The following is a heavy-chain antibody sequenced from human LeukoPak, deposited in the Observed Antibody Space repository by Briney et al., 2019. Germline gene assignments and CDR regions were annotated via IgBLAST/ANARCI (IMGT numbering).Heavy chain of an antibody. CDR3: ARDSLGEYYFDY. Sequence: ASVKVSCKASGYTFTGYYMHWVRQAPGQGLEWMGWINPNSGGTNHAQKFQGRVTMTRDTSISTAYMELSRLRSDDTAVYYCARDSLGEYYFDYWGQGTLVTVSS. D-gene: IGHD3-10*01. CDR1: GYTFTGYY. CDR2: INPNSGGT. V-gene: IGHV1-2*02. J-gene: IGHJ4*02.